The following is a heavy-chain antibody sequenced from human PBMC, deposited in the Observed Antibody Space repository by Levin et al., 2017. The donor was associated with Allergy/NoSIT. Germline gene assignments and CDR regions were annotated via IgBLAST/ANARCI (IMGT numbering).Heavy chain of an antibody. J-gene: IGHJ4*02. CDR2: IYYSGST. Sequence: NAGGSLRLSCTVSGGSISSYYWSWIRQPPGKGLEWIGYIYYSGSTNYNPSLKSRVTISVDTSKNQFSLKLSSVTAADTAVYYCAGGTGDYFDYWGQGTLVTVSS. D-gene: IGHD1-1*01. CDR3: AGGTGDYFDY. V-gene: IGHV4-59*01. CDR1: GGSISSYY.